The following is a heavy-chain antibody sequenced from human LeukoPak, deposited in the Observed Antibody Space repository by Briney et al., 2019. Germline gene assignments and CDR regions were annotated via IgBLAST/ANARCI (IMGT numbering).Heavy chain of an antibody. V-gene: IGHV3-23*01. Sequence: GGSLRLSCAASGFTFSSSAMSWVRQAPGKGLEWVSAISNNGGYTYYADSVQGRFTISRDNSKSTLCLQMNSLRAEDTAVYYCAKAPNPNSGSYLTPDYWGQGTLVTVSS. CDR3: AKAPNPNSGSYLTPDY. CDR2: ISNNGGYT. J-gene: IGHJ4*02. CDR1: GFTFSSSA. D-gene: IGHD1-26*01.